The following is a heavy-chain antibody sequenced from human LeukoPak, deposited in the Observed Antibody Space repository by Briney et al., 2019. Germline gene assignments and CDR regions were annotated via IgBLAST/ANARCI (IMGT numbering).Heavy chain of an antibody. V-gene: IGHV1-18*01. CDR2: ISAYNGHT. CDR1: GYTLTNYG. CDR3: ARGALGELLFDY. J-gene: IGHJ4*02. D-gene: IGHD3-16*01. Sequence: ASVEVSCKASGYTLTNYGISWVRQAPGQGLEWMGWISAYNGHTNYAQSLQDRVTMTTDTSTNAAYMELRNLGSDDTAVYYCARGALGELLFDYWGQGTLVTVSS.